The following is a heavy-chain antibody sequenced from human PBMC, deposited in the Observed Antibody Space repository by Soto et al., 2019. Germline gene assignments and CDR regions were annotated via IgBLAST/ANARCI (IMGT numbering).Heavy chain of an antibody. CDR1: GFTFSDFY. D-gene: IGHD6-19*01. CDR2: ITSSGSTI. CDR3: ARSLTSTGWHDWYFDL. V-gene: IGHV3-11*01. Sequence: QVQLVESGGGLVKPGGSLRLSCAASGFTFSDFYMSWIRQAPGKGLEWVSYITSSGSTISYADSVKGRFTISRDNAKNSLYLQMNSLRADDTAVYYCARSLTSTGWHDWYFDLWGRGTLVTVSS. J-gene: IGHJ2*01.